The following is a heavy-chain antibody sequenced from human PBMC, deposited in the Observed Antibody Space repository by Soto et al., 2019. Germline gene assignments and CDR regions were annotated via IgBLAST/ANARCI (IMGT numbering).Heavy chain of an antibody. Sequence: QVQLVQSGAEVKKPGASVKVSCKASGYTFTGYYMHWVRQAPGQGLEWMGWINPNSGGTNYAQKFQGWVNMTRDTSISTAYMELSRLRSDDTAVYYCARDWGSSGWSSFDPWGQGTLVTVSS. CDR1: GYTFTGYY. CDR2: INPNSGGT. V-gene: IGHV1-2*04. D-gene: IGHD6-19*01. J-gene: IGHJ5*02. CDR3: ARDWGSSGWSSFDP.